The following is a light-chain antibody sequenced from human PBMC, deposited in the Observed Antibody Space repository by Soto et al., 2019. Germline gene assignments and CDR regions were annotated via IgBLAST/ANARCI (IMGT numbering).Light chain of an antibody. CDR2: GAS. Sequence: EILVTQSPATLSVSPGERATLSCRASQSVSSNLAWYQQKPGQAPRLLIYGASTRATGIPARFSGSGSGTEFTLSISSLQSEDFGVYYCQQYNNWPYTFGQGTKLEI. V-gene: IGKV3-15*01. CDR1: QSVSSN. CDR3: QQYNNWPYT. J-gene: IGKJ2*01.